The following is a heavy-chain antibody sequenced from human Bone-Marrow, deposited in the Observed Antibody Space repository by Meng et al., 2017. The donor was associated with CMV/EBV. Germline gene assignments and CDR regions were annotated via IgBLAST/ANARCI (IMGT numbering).Heavy chain of an antibody. J-gene: IGHJ6*02. CDR2: IYYSGST. Sequence: SETLSLTCTVSGGSISSYYWSWIRQPPGKGLEWIGYIYYSGSTNYNPSLKSRATISVDESKNHFSLRLTSVTAADTAVYYCARDGGLTQYYYYGMDVWGQGTTVTVSS. D-gene: IGHD2-15*01. CDR1: GGSISSYY. CDR3: ARDGGLTQYYYYGMDV. V-gene: IGHV4-59*01.